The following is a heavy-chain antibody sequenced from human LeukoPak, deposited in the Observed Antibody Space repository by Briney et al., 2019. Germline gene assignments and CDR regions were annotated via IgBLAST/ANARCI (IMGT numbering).Heavy chain of an antibody. D-gene: IGHD3-10*01. CDR1: GFTFTSYG. Sequence: GGSLRLSCAASGFTFTSYGISWVRQAPGQGLEWMGWISAYNGNTNYAQKLQGRVTMTTDTSTSTAYMELRSLRSDDTAVYYCARKKGRGNYFDYWGQGTLVTVSS. CDR2: ISAYNGNT. CDR3: ARKKGRGNYFDY. J-gene: IGHJ4*02. V-gene: IGHV1-18*01.